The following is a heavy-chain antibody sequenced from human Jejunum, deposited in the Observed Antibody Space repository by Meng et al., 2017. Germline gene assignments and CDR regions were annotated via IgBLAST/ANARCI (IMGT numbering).Heavy chain of an antibody. CDR2: ISGSGGST. CDR3: AKVRGDVDV. D-gene: IGHD5-24*01. Sequence: GGSLRLSCAASGFTFSSYAMSWVRQAPGKGLEWVSAISGSGGSTYYADSAKGRFTISRDNSMNTLFLQMNGLRAEDTAVYYCAKVRGDVDVWSQGTMVTVSS. V-gene: IGHV3-23*01. J-gene: IGHJ3*01. CDR1: GFTFSSYA.